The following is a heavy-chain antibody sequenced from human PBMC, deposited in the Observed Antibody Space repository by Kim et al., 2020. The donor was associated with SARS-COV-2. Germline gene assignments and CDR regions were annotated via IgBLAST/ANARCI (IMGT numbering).Heavy chain of an antibody. J-gene: IGHJ5*02. CDR3: AREAVTARPAWFDP. CDR1: GGSINGGSFY. CDR2: IYSRGST. Sequence: SETLSLTCTVSGGSINGGSFYLAWIRQPPGKGLEWIGSIYSRGSTFYNPSLKIRVSMSVDTSKNQFSLKVTSVTAADTAGSVCAREAVTARPAWFDPWG. V-gene: IGHV4-39*07. D-gene: IGHD2-21*02.